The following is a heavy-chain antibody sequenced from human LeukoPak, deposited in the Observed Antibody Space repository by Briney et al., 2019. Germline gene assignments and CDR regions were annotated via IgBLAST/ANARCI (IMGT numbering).Heavy chain of an antibody. CDR1: GFTFSSYS. V-gene: IGHV3-48*01. Sequence: GGSLRLSCAASGFTFSSYSMNWVRQAPGKGLEWASYISSSSSTIYYADSVKGRFTISRDNSKNTLYLQMNSLRAEDTAVYYCARLRDDSSGDYFDYWGQGTLVTVSS. D-gene: IGHD3-22*01. CDR2: ISSSSSTI. J-gene: IGHJ4*02. CDR3: ARLRDDSSGDYFDY.